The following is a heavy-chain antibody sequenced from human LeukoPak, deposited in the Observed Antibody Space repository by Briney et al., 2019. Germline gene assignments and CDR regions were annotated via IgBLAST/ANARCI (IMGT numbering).Heavy chain of an antibody. CDR1: GYTFTIYA. J-gene: IGHJ4*02. D-gene: IGHD4-17*01. CDR3: ARAPTTVTTFDY. Sequence: ASVNVSCKASGYTFTIYAMHWVRQAPGQRLEWMGWINAGNGNTKYSQKFQGRVTITRDTSASTAYMELSSLRSEDTAVYYCARAPTTVTTFDYWGQGTLVTVSS. CDR2: INAGNGNT. V-gene: IGHV1-3*01.